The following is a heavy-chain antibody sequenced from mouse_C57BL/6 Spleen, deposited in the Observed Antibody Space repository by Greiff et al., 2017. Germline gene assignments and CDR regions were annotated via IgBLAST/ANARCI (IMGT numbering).Heavy chain of an antibody. V-gene: IGHV1-26*01. Sequence: VQLQQSGPELVKPGASVKISCKASGYTFTDYYMNWVKQSHGKSLEWIGDINPNNGGTSYNQKFKGKATLTVDKSSSTAYMELRSLTSEDSAVYYCARGGKEYYFAYWGQGTTLTVSS. J-gene: IGHJ2*01. CDR3: ARGGKEYYFAY. CDR1: GYTFTDYY. CDR2: INPNNGGT. D-gene: IGHD2-1*01.